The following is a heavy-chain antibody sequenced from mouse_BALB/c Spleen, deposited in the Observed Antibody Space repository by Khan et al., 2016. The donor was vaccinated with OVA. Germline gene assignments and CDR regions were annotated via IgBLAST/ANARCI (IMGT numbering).Heavy chain of an antibody. Sequence: EVQLVESGPGLVKPSQSLSLTCTVTDYSITSDYAWNWIRQFPGNKLEWMGYISYSGSTSYNPSLKSRFSISRDTSKNQFFLQLNSVTTEDTATYYCAMGRTYWGQGTLVTVSA. V-gene: IGHV3-2*02. CDR2: ISYSGST. J-gene: IGHJ3*01. CDR1: DYSITSDYA. CDR3: AMGRTY. D-gene: IGHD4-1*01.